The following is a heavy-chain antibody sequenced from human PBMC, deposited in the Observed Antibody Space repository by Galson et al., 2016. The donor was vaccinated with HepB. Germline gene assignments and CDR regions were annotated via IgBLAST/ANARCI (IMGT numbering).Heavy chain of an antibody. CDR2: IWYDGSNK. CDR3: ARGDYGAYSPVGMDV. CDR1: GFTFSSYG. Sequence: SLRLSCAASGFTFSSYGMHWVRQAPGEGLKWVAVIWYDGSNKQFADSVKGRFTISRDNSKNTVYLQMNSLRAEDTAVYYCARGDYGAYSPVGMDVWAQGTTVTVSS. V-gene: IGHV3-33*01. J-gene: IGHJ6*02. D-gene: IGHD4-17*01.